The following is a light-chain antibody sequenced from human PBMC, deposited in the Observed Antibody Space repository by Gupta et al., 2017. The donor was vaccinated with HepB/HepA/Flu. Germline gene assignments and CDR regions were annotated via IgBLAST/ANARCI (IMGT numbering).Light chain of an antibody. CDR1: KLGNKY. Sequence: SYELTQPPPVSVSPGQTASITCSGDKLGNKYAYWFQQKPGQSPVLVIYENNKRPSGIPERFCGSNSGNTASLTISGSQAMDEGDYYCQTWDSTTVVFGGGTKLTVL. CDR3: QTWDSTTVV. J-gene: IGLJ2*01. V-gene: IGLV3-1*01. CDR2: ENN.